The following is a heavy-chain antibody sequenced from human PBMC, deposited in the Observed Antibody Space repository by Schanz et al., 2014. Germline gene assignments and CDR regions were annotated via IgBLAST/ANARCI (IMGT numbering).Heavy chain of an antibody. D-gene: IGHD2-15*01. V-gene: IGHV3-23*01. CDR1: GLIFSNYV. CDR3: AQTPREYCNYDNCPNWFDS. CDR2: IGTSGGT. Sequence: EVQLLESGGGLVQPGGSLKLSCAASGLIFSNYVMSWVRQAPGKGLEWVSTIGTSGGTNYAESVKGRFTISRDNSKNTLYLQMNSLRAEDTAVYYCAQTPREYCNYDNCPNWFDSWGQGTLVTASS. J-gene: IGHJ5*01.